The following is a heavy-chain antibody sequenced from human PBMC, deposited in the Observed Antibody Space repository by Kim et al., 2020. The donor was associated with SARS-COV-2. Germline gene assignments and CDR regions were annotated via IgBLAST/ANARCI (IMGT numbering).Heavy chain of an antibody. CDR3: ARDQWAPNGMDV. CDR2: IYYIGSP. J-gene: IGHJ6*02. V-gene: IGHV4-61*01. Sequence: SETLSLTCTVSGGSVSSGSSYWSWIRQPPGKGLEWIGYIYYIGSPYYNPSLKSRVTISVDTSKNRFSLKLTSVTPADTAVYYCARDQWAPNGMDVWCQGT. D-gene: IGHD1-26*01. CDR1: GGSVSSGSSY.